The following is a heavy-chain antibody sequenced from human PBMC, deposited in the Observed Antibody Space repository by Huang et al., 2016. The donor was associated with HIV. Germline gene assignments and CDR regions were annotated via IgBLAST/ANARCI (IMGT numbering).Heavy chain of an antibody. J-gene: IGHJ4*02. CDR3: ARDRGAVAGTSPGY. D-gene: IGHD6-19*01. Sequence: QVQLVQSGAEVKKPGASVKVSCKASGYTFTSYGISWVRQAPGQGLEWMGWISAYNGHTNYAQKRQGRVTMTTETSTSTAYMELRSLGSDDTAVYYCARDRGAVAGTSPGYWGQGTLVTVSS. CDR2: ISAYNGHT. V-gene: IGHV1-18*01. CDR1: GYTFTSYG.